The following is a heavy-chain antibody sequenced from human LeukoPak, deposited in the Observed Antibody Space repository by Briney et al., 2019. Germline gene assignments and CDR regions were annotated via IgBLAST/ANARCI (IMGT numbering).Heavy chain of an antibody. CDR1: GGSISSYY. V-gene: IGHV4-59*01. Sequence: PSETLSLTCTVSGGSISSYYWSWIRQPPGKGLEWIGYIYYSGSTNYNPSLKSRVTISVDTSKNQFSLKLSSVTAADTAVYYCARGPSRYFDWLFAFDYWGQGTLVTVSS. CDR2: IYYSGST. CDR3: ARGPSRYFDWLFAFDY. J-gene: IGHJ4*02. D-gene: IGHD3-9*01.